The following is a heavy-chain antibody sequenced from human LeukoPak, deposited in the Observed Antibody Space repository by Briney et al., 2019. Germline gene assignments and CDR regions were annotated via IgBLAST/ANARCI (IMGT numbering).Heavy chain of an antibody. D-gene: IGHD4-11*01. CDR1: GFTFSSYW. V-gene: IGHV3-74*01. J-gene: IGHJ4*02. CDR3: ARVRDDYTYFDC. Sequence: PGGSLRLSCAASGFTFSSYWRHWVRQAPGKGLMWVSRINSDGSRTTYADSVRGRFTISRDNAKSTLYLRMNSLRAEDTAVYYCARVRDDYTYFDCWGQGTLVTVSS. CDR2: INSDGSRT.